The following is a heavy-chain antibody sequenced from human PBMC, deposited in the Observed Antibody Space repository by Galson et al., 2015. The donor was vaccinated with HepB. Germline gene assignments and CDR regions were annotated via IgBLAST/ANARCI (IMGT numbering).Heavy chain of an antibody. D-gene: IGHD2-2*01. Sequence: SLRLSCAASGFTFSSYSMNWVRQAPGKGLEWVSSISSSSSYIYYADSVKGRFTISRDNAKNSLYLQMNSLRAEDTAVYYCARGPRYQLLGRYYYYGMDVWGQGTTVTVSS. CDR3: ARGPRYQLLGRYYYYGMDV. V-gene: IGHV3-21*01. CDR2: ISSSSSYI. J-gene: IGHJ6*02. CDR1: GFTFSSYS.